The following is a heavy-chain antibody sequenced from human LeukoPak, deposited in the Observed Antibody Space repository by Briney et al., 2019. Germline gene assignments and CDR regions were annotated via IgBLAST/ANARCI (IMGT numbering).Heavy chain of an antibody. Sequence: ASVKVSCRASGYTFTGYYMHWVRQAPGQGLEWMGWINPNSGGTNYAQKFQGRVTMTRDTSISTAFMELNSLASDDTAVYYCARESANWNDGTYKFYGIDVWGQGTAVTVSS. D-gene: IGHD1-1*01. CDR2: INPNSGGT. J-gene: IGHJ6*02. CDR3: ARESANWNDGTYKFYGIDV. CDR1: GYTFTGYY. V-gene: IGHV1-2*02.